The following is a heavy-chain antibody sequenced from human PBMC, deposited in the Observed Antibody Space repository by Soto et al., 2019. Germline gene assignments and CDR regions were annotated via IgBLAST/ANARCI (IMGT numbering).Heavy chain of an antibody. CDR3: AKDKGVFNWATSYFDY. CDR2: ISYEGSNK. CDR1: GFTFSPHA. D-gene: IGHD1-1*01. Sequence: PGGSLRLSCAASGFTFSPHAMHWVRQGPGKGLEWVAVISYEGSNKYYADSVKGRFTISRDNSKNTLFLQMNSPRPEDTAVYYCAKDKGVFNWATSYFDYWGQGAPVTVSS. V-gene: IGHV3-30-3*01. J-gene: IGHJ4*02.